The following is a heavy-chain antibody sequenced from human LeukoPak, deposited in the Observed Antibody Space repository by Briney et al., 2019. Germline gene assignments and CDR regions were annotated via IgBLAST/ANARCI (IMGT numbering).Heavy chain of an antibody. V-gene: IGHV1-2*02. CDR1: VYTLTCYY. CDR2: INPNSGGT. D-gene: IGHD3-9*01. J-gene: IGHJ4*02. CDR3: ARVFSCSGGICFLYY. Sequence: GASVKVSCKAAVYTLTCYYIQWVRQAHAQGLEWMGWINPNSGGTSYPQKFQGRVTMTRGTSITTAYMELSSLRVDGTAVYYCARVFSCSGGICFLYYWGQGNLVTVSS.